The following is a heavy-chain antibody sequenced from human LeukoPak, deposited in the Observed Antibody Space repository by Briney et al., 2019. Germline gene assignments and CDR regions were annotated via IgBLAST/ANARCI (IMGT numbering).Heavy chain of an antibody. CDR2: IYYSGST. Sequence: SETLSLTCTVSGGSISSSTYYWGWIRQPPGKGLEWIGSIYYSGSTHNNTSLKSRVTVSVDTSKNQFSLKLSSVTAADTAVYYCASPGGGAFDIWGQGTMVTVS. J-gene: IGHJ3*02. CDR3: ASPGGGAFDI. CDR1: GGSISSSTYY. V-gene: IGHV4-39*01. D-gene: IGHD3-10*01.